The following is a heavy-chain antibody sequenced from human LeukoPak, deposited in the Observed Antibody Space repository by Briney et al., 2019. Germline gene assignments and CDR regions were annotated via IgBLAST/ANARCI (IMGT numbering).Heavy chain of an antibody. CDR3: ARDITMIVVVTDAFDI. CDR2: INSDGSST. CDR1: GFTFSSYW. D-gene: IGHD3-22*01. J-gene: IGHJ3*02. V-gene: IGHV3-74*01. Sequence: GGSLRLSCAASGFTFSSYWMHWVRQAPGKGLVWVSRINSDGSSTRYADSVKGRFTISRDNTKNTLYLQMNSLRAEDTAVYYCARDITMIVVVTDAFDIWGQGTMVTVSS.